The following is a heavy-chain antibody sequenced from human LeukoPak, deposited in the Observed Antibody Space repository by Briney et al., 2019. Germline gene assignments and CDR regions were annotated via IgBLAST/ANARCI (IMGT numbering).Heavy chain of an antibody. CDR1: GFTFSSYG. Sequence: GGSLRLSCAASGFTFSSYGMHWVRQASGKGLEWVGRIRSKANSYATAYAASVKGRFTISRDDSKNTAYLQMNSLKTEDTAVYYCTRLSYYYDSSGSYWGQGTLVTVSS. CDR2: IRSKANSYAT. V-gene: IGHV3-73*01. D-gene: IGHD3-22*01. CDR3: TRLSYYYDSSGSY. J-gene: IGHJ4*02.